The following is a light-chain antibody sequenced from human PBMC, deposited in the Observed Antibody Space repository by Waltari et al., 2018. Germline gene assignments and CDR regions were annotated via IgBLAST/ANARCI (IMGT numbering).Light chain of an antibody. V-gene: IGLV8-61*01. CDR3: VLHMGRGTWV. Sequence: QTVVTQEPSFSVSPGGTVTLPCGLSSVSVSTSNSPSWYHQTPGQPPRTLIYNTNTRSSGVPDRFSGSILGNKAALTITGAQADDESNYYCVLHMGRGTWVFGEGTKLTVL. J-gene: IGLJ3*02. CDR1: SVSVSTSNS. CDR2: NTN.